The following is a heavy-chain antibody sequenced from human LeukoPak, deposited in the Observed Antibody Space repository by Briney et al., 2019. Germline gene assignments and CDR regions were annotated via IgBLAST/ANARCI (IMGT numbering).Heavy chain of an antibody. CDR2: ISSSGSTI. V-gene: IGHV3-48*03. J-gene: IGHJ4*02. CDR3: AKSGGVTTTLGY. Sequence: PGGSLRLSCAASGFTFSSYEMNWVRQAPGKGLEWVSYISSSGSTIYYADSVKGRFTISRDNAKSSLYLQMNSLRAEDTAVYYCAKSGGVTTTLGYWGQGTLVTVSS. D-gene: IGHD4-17*01. CDR1: GFTFSSYE.